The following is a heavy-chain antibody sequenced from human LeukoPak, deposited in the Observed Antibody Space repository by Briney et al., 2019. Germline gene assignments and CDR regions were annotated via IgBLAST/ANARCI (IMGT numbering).Heavy chain of an antibody. CDR2: INTGGSS. J-gene: IGHJ4*02. CDR1: GGSITSYY. V-gene: IGHV4-4*07. CDR3: ARGEAITGTFDY. D-gene: IGHD1-7*01. Sequence: SETLSLTCTVFGGSITSYYWSWIRQPAGKGLEWIGHINTGGSSNYNPSLKSRVTISVGTSKNQFSLKLSSVTAADTAVYYCARGEAITGTFDYWGQGTLVTVSS.